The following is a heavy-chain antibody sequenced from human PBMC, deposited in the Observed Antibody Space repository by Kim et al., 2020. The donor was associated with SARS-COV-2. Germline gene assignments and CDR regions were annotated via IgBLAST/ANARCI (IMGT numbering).Heavy chain of an antibody. CDR3: ARDNSGYFDY. CDR1: GITVSSNS. J-gene: IGHJ4*02. CDR2: IYSGGST. V-gene: IGHV3-53*01. D-gene: IGHD2-15*01. Sequence: GGSLRLSCAASGITVSSNSMSWVRQVPGKGLEWVSVIYSGGSTFYADSVKGRFTISRDSSKNTLYLQMNSLKGEDTAVYYCARDNSGYFDYCGQGTLVTVSS.